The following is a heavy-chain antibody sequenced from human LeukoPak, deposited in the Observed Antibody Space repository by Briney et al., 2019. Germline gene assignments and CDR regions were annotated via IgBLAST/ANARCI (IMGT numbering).Heavy chain of an antibody. CDR3: ARSALDTSGNYYTPQPFAY. J-gene: IGHJ4*02. D-gene: IGHD3-10*01. CDR1: GGAITTYF. CDR2: VYYSGST. Sequence: SETLSLTCTVSGGAITTYFWSWIWQPPGKGLEWIGYVYYSGSTNYNPSLKSRVTISVDTSKNQFSLKLTSVTAADTAVYYCARSALDTSGNYYTPQPFAYWGQGTLVTVSS. V-gene: IGHV4-59*01.